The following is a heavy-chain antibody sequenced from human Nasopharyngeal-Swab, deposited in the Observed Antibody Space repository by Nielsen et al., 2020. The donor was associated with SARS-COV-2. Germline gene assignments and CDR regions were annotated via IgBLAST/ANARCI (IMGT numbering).Heavy chain of an antibody. CDR1: GGSFSGYY. CDR2: INHSGST. CDR3: ARCIAAAGPAPDY. D-gene: IGHD6-13*01. J-gene: IGHJ4*02. Sequence: SETLSLTCAVYGGSFSGYYWSWIRQPPGKGLEWIGEINHSGSTNYNPSLKSRVTISVDTSKNQFSLKLSSLTAADTAVYYCARCIAAAGPAPDYWGQGTLVTVSS. V-gene: IGHV4-34*01.